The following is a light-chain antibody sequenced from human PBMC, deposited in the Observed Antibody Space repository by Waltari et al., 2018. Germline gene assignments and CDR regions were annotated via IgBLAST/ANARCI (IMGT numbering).Light chain of an antibody. CDR3: QVWESSTEVL. CDR2: YDD. Sequence: SYVLAQPPSVSVAPGKTATINCGGDNFGGKSLHWYQRKPGQAPVLVIYYDDNRPSGIPERFSGSISGNTATLTISGVEAGDEADYFCQVWESSTEVLFGGGTKLTVL. CDR1: NFGGKS. J-gene: IGLJ2*01. V-gene: IGLV3-21*01.